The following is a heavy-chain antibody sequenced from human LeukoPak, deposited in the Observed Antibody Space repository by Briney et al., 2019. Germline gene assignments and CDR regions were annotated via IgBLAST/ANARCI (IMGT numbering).Heavy chain of an antibody. D-gene: IGHD3-10*01. Sequence: SETLSLTCAVYGGSSSGYYWSWIRQPPGKGLEWIGEINHSGSTNYNPSLKSRVTISVDTSKNQFSLKLSSVTAADTAVYYCASTMVRGVIPHFDYWGQGTLVTVSS. CDR3: ASTMVRGVIPHFDY. CDR1: GGSSSGYY. V-gene: IGHV4-34*01. J-gene: IGHJ4*02. CDR2: INHSGST.